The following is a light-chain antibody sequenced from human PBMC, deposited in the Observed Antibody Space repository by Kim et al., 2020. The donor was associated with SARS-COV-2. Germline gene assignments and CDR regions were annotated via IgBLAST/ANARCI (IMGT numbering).Light chain of an antibody. CDR3: QQYNDWLT. CDR1: QSISSN. Sequence: EIVMTQSPATLSVSPGERATLFCRASQSISSNLAWYQQKPGQTPRLLIYGASTRVTGIPARFSGSGSGTEFTLTISSLQSEDFAVYYCQQYNDWLTFGGGTKVDIK. CDR2: GAS. J-gene: IGKJ4*01. V-gene: IGKV3-15*01.